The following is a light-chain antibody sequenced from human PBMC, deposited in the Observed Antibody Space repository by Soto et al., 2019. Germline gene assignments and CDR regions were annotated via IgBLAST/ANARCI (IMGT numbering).Light chain of an antibody. V-gene: IGLV2-23*01. CDR1: SSDVGSHKL. CDR2: EAS. J-gene: IGLJ1*01. CDR3: CSNACGSTYV. Sequence: QSALTQPASVSGSPGQSITISCTGTSSDVGSHKLVSWYQQYPGKAPKLIIFEASKRPSGVSNRFSGSKSGSTASLTISGLQAEDEADYYCCSNACGSTYVFGTGTKVTVL.